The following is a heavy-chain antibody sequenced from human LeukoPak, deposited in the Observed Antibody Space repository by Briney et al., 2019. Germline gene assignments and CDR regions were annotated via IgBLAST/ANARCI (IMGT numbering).Heavy chain of an antibody. CDR2: IIPIFGTA. D-gene: IGHD3-10*01. Sequence: SVKVSCKASGGTFSSYAISWVRQAPGQGLEWMGGIIPIFGTANYAQKFQGRVTITADESTSTAYMELSSLRSEDTAVYYCARDSPVLLWFGESPDAFDIWGQGTIVTVSS. J-gene: IGHJ3*02. CDR3: ARDSPVLLWFGESPDAFDI. CDR1: GGTFSSYA. V-gene: IGHV1-69*01.